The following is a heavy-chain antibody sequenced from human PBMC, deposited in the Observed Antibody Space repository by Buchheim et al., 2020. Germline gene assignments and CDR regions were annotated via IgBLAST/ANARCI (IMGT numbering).Heavy chain of an antibody. Sequence: QVQLQESGPGLVKPSGTLSLTCAVSGGSISSSNWWSWVRQPPGKGLAWLGEIYNSESTNYNPSLNSRVTISVDKSKNQFSLKLSSVTAADTAVYYCERKRGGIERVVASLTPGYYYGMDVWGQGTT. J-gene: IGHJ6*02. CDR1: GGSISSSNW. CDR2: IYNSEST. D-gene: IGHD5-12*01. CDR3: ERKRGGIERVVASLTPGYYYGMDV. V-gene: IGHV4-4*02.